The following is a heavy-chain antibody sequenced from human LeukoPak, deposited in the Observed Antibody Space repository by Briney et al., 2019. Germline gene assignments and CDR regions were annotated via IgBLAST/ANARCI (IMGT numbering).Heavy chain of an antibody. CDR3: ARGQGSGTLAFDS. J-gene: IGHJ5*01. CDR1: GFTFSSYG. D-gene: IGHD3-10*01. V-gene: IGHV3-48*02. Sequence: HPRGSLRLSCAASGFTFSSYGLTWVRQAPGKGLEWLSYISGRSSSIYYADSVKGRFTVSRDNGKNSLYLQMSSLRDEDTAVYFCARGQGSGTLAFDSWGQGAVHRLF. CDR2: ISGRSSSI.